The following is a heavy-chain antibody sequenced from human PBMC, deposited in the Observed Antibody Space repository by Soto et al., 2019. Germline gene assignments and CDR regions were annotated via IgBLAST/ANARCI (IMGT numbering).Heavy chain of an antibody. V-gene: IGHV6-1*01. D-gene: IGHD6-6*01. CDR1: GDSVSSNSAA. CDR3: ASFFTARYDYYYYGMDV. CDR2: TYYRSKWYN. J-gene: IGHJ6*02. Sequence: SQTLSLTCAISGDSVSSNSAAWNWIRQSPSRGLEWLGRTYYRSKWYNDYAVSVKSRITISPDTSKNQFSLQLNSVTPEDTAVYYCASFFTARYDYYYYGMDVWGQGTTVTLSS.